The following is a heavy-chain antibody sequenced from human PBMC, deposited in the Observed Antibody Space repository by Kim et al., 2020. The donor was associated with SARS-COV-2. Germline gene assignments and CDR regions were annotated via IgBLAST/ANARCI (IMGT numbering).Heavy chain of an antibody. D-gene: IGHD3-16*01. Sequence: TDYSPYLKSRVTISVDDSKNEVSLTLTSVTVADTAVYYCAKSLVFDGFDVWGQGAVVTVS. CDR3: AKSLVFDGFDV. CDR2: T. J-gene: IGHJ3*01. V-gene: IGHV4-34*01.